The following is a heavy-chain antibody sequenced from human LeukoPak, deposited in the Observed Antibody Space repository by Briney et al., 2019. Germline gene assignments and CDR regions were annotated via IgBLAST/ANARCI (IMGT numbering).Heavy chain of an antibody. CDR2: INPNSGGT. V-gene: IGHV1-2*03. Sequence: LGASVKVSCKASGYTFTGYYMHWVRQAPGQGLEWMGWINPNSGGTNYAQKFQGRVTMTRDTSISTAYMELSRLRSDDTAVYYCARETEGDYYDSSGYYGNDAFDIWGQGTMVTVSS. CDR1: GYTFTGYY. D-gene: IGHD3-22*01. J-gene: IGHJ3*02. CDR3: ARETEGDYYDSSGYYGNDAFDI.